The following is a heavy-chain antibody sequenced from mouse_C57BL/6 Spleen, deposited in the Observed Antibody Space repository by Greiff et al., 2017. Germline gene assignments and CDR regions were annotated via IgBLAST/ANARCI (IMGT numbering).Heavy chain of an antibody. CDR2: ISSGGSYT. J-gene: IGHJ3*01. V-gene: IGHV5-6*01. CDR1: GFTFSSYG. D-gene: IGHD2-4*01. CDR3: ARQDYDYDLWFAY. Sequence: EVQRVESGGDLVKPGGSLKLSCAASGFTFSSYGMSWVRQTPDKRLEWVATISSGGSYTYYPDSVKGRFTISRYNAKNTLYLQMSSLKSEDTAMYYCARQDYDYDLWFAYWGQGTLVTVSA.